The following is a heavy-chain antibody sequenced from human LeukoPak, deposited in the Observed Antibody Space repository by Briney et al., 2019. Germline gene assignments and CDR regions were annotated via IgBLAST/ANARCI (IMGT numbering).Heavy chain of an antibody. J-gene: IGHJ4*02. V-gene: IGHV3-30*02. CDR2: IRYDGSNK. Sequence: GGSLRLSCAASGFTFSSYGMHWVRQAPGKGLEWVAFIRYDGSNKYYADSVKGRFTISRDNAKNSLYLQMNSLRAEDTAVYYCARDSLRYYSGGSCYGGIDYWGQGTLVTVSS. CDR3: ARDSLRYYSGGSCYGGIDY. D-gene: IGHD2-15*01. CDR1: GFTFSSYG.